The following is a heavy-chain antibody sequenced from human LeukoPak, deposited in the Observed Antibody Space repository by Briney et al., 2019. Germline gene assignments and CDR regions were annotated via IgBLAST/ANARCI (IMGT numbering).Heavy chain of an antibody. D-gene: IGHD6-19*01. V-gene: IGHV3-23*01. CDR3: AKEGFVRQSFSYYYYMDV. CDR2: MSSSDDGR. CDR1: GFSFSSYA. Sequence: GGSLRLSCATSGFSFSSYAMSWVRQAPGKGLEWVSAMSSSDDGRYYAASVRGRFTISRDNSKNTLYLQMNSLRVEDTAVYYCAKEGFVRQSFSYYYYMDVWGKGTTVTISS. J-gene: IGHJ6*03.